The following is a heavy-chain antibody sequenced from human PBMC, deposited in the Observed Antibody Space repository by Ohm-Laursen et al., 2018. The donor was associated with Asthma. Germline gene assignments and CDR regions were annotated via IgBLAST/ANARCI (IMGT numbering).Heavy chain of an antibody. CDR3: ARDGITMIVAEPLFDY. V-gene: IGHV3-7*01. CDR1: KFTFSNHW. CDR2: INPDGRET. Sequence: GSLRLSCSASKFTFSNHWMNWVRQAPGKGLEWVANINPDGRETRHVDSVKGRFTISRDNSKNTLYLQMNSLRAEGTAVYYCARDGITMIVAEPLFDYWGQGTLVTVSS. D-gene: IGHD3-22*01. J-gene: IGHJ4*02.